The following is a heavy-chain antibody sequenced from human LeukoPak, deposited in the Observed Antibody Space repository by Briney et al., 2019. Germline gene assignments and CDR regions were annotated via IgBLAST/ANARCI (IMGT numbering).Heavy chain of an antibody. Sequence: SGTLSLTCTVSGGSITSSSYYWGWIRQPPGKGLEWIGSIYYSGSTYYNPSLKSRVTISVDTSKNQFSLKLSSVTAADTAVYYCARDPNDHFDYWGQGTLVTVSS. J-gene: IGHJ4*02. CDR3: ARDPNDHFDY. V-gene: IGHV4-39*02. CDR2: IYYSGST. CDR1: GGSITSSSYY.